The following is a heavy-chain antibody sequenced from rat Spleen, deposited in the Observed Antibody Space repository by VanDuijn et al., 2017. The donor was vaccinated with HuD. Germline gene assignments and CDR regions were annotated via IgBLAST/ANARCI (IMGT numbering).Heavy chain of an antibody. D-gene: IGHD1-12*02. CDR3: TTDLDYYDGSYYVNWFAY. J-gene: IGHJ3*01. V-gene: IGHV5-20*01. CDR2: ISFDGGNA. CDR1: GFTFSDYY. Sequence: EVQLVESDGGLVQPGRSLKLSCTASGFTFSDYYMAWVRQAPTKGLEWVTTISFDGGNAYYRDSVKGRFTISRDNTKSTLFLQMDSLRSEDTATYYCTTDLDYYDGSYYVNWFAYWGQGTLVTVSS.